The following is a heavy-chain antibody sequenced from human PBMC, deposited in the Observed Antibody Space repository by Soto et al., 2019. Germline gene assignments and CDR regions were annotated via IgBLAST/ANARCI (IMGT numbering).Heavy chain of an antibody. J-gene: IGHJ4*02. Sequence: PGGSLRLGGASSGFTFSSWGIHWVRQAPGKGLEWVAVISYDGSNKYYADSVKGRFTISRDNSKNTLYLQMNSLRAEDTAGYYCANGLYYYDSSGSEFDYWGQGT. CDR2: ISYDGSNK. V-gene: IGHV3-30*18. CDR3: ANGLYYYDSSGSEFDY. CDR1: GFTFSSWG. D-gene: IGHD3-22*01.